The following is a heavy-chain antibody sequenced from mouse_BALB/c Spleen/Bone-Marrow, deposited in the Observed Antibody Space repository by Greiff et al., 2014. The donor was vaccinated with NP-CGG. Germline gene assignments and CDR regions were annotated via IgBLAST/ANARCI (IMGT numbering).Heavy chain of an antibody. Sequence: VQLVESGGGLVQPGGSLRLSCTTSGFTFTDYFMTWVRQPPGKALGWLGFIRNKPNGYTTEYNPSVKGRFTISRDNSQGILYLQMNTLRAEDSAIYYCARGYSGYFDFWGQGTTLTVSS. CDR2: IRNKPNGYTT. V-gene: IGHV7-3*02. CDR1: GFTFTDYF. D-gene: IGHD1-1*01. J-gene: IGHJ2*01. CDR3: ARGYSGYFDF.